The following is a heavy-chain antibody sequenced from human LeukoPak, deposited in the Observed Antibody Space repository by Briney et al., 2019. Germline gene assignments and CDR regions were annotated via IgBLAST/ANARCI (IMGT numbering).Heavy chain of an antibody. J-gene: IGHJ4*02. CDR3: ARAKYYYDSSGSYGFDY. CDR1: GFIFNSYG. D-gene: IGHD3-22*01. Sequence: GGSLRLSCAASGFIFNSYGMSWVRQAPGKGLEWVSGIRRSGFSTDYADSVKGRFTISRDNAKNSLYLQMNSLRAEDTAVYYCARAKYYYDSSGSYGFDYWGQGTPVTLSS. CDR2: IRRSGFST. V-gene: IGHV3-21*01.